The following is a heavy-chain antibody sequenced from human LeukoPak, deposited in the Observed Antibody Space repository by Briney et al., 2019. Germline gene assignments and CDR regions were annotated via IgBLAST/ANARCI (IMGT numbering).Heavy chain of an antibody. J-gene: IGHJ6*03. CDR1: GATFNTYT. V-gene: IGHV1-69*05. Sequence: GSSVKVSCKASGATFNTYTINWVRQAPGQGLEWMGGIIPNFGVPNYAQRFQGRVTIAMDDSTSTAYMSLSGLTAEDTAVYFCARGRFQHYYFLDVWDTGTTVIVSS. D-gene: IGHD3-3*01. CDR2: IIPNFGVP. CDR3: ARGRFQHYYFLDV.